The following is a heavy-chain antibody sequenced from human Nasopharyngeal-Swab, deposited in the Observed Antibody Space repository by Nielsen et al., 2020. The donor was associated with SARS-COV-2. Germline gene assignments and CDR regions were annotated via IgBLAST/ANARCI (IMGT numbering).Heavy chain of an antibody. CDR2: ISYDGSNK. D-gene: IGHD3-22*01. Sequence: GGSLRLSCAASGFTFSSYAMHWVRQAPGKGLEWVAVISYDGSNKYYADSVKGRFTTSRDNSKNTLYLQMNSLRAEDTAVYYCARDYYDSSGYYNNWFDPWGQGTLVTVSS. J-gene: IGHJ5*02. V-gene: IGHV3-30-3*01. CDR1: GFTFSSYA. CDR3: ARDYYDSSGYYNNWFDP.